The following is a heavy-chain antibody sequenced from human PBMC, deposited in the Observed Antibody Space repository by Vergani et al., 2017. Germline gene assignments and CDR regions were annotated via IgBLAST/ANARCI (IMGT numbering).Heavy chain of an antibody. V-gene: IGHV3-48*04. Sequence: EVQLVESGGGLVQPGGSLRLSCAASGFTFSSYSMNWVRQAPGKGLEWVSYISSSSSTIYYADSVKGRFTISRDNAKNSLYLQMNSLRAEDTAVYYCASHIVVVPAANNESIGGYYYYMDVWGKGTTVTVSS. J-gene: IGHJ6*03. D-gene: IGHD2-2*01. CDR2: ISSSSSTI. CDR3: ASHIVVVPAANNESIGGYYYYMDV. CDR1: GFTFSSYS.